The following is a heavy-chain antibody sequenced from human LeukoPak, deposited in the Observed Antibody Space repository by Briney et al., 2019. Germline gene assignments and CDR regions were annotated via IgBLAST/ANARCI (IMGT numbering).Heavy chain of an antibody. CDR1: GWSLSGYY. Sequence: SETLSLTCAVSGWSLSGYYWSWIRQPPGKGLEWIGEINHSGSTNYNPSLKSRVTISVDTSKNQFSLKLSSVTAAATAVYYCARGRIPRSLGYWGQGTLVTVSS. CDR2: INHSGST. CDR3: ARGRIPRSLGY. V-gene: IGHV4-34*01. D-gene: IGHD3-16*01. J-gene: IGHJ4*02.